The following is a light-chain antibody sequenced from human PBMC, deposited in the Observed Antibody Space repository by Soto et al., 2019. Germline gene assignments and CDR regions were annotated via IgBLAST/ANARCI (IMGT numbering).Light chain of an antibody. CDR1: QSVSTNS. Sequence: ENVLTQSPGTLSLSPGERATLSCRASQSVSTNSLAWYQQKPGQAPRLLIYVASSRATGIPDRFSGSGSGTDFTLTISRLESEDFAVYYCQQYDTSPCTFGQGTKVEIK. CDR3: QQYDTSPCT. J-gene: IGKJ2*02. V-gene: IGKV3-20*01. CDR2: VAS.